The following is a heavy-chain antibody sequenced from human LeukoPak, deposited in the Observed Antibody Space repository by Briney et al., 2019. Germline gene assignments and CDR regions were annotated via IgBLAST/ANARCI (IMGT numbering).Heavy chain of an antibody. J-gene: IGHJ4*02. CDR2: INHSGST. CDR1: GGSFSGYY. CDR3: ARGRCSGGSCHFDY. D-gene: IGHD2-15*01. Sequence: NASETLSLTCAVYGGSFSGYYWSWIRQPPGKGLEWIGEINHSGSTNYNPSLKSRVTISVDTSKNQFSLKLSSVTAADTAVYYCARGRCSGGSCHFDYWGQGTLVTVSS. V-gene: IGHV4-34*01.